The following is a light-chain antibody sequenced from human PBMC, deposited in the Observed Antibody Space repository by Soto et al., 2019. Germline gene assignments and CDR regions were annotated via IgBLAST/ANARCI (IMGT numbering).Light chain of an antibody. Sequence: DNQMTQSPSTLSASVGDRVTFTCRASQSVSIWLAWYQQKPGKAPKLLISGASTLESGDPSRFSGSGSGTEFTLTISSLQPDDFATYYCQQYKNYLTFGQGTKVEIK. V-gene: IGKV1-5*01. CDR1: QSVSIW. CDR2: GAS. J-gene: IGKJ1*01. CDR3: QQYKNYLT.